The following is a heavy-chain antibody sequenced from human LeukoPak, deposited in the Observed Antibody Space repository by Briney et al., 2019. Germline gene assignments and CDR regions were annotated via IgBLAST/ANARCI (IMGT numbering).Heavy chain of an antibody. CDR2: INHSRST. Sequence: PSETLSLTCAVYGGSFSGYYWSWIRQPPGKGLEWIGEINHSRSTNCNPSLKSRVTISVDTSKNQFSLKLSSVTAADTAVYYCARREDYYDSSGYYSVWFDPWGQGTLVTVSS. CDR3: ARREDYYDSSGYYSVWFDP. D-gene: IGHD3-22*01. V-gene: IGHV4-34*01. J-gene: IGHJ5*02. CDR1: GGSFSGYY.